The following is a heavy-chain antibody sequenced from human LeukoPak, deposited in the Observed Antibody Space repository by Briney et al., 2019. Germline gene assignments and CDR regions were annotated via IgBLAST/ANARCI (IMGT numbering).Heavy chain of an antibody. D-gene: IGHD3-10*01. J-gene: IGHJ3*02. CDR1: GFTFDDYA. CDR2: ISWNSGSI. CDR3: AREHGVTMVYAFDI. V-gene: IGHV3-9*01. Sequence: PGGSLRLSCAASGFTFDDYAMHWVRQAPGKGLEWVSGISWNSGSIGYADSVKGRFTISRDNAKNTLYLQMNSLRAEDTAVYYCAREHGVTMVYAFDIWGQGTMVTVSS.